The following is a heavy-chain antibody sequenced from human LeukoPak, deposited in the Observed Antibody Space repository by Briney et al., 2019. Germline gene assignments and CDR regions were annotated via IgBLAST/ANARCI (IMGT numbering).Heavy chain of an antibody. CDR3: ARDPVEGGLDF. CDR2: IGSGGTA. CDR1: GFSLSIYS. V-gene: IGHV3-69-1*01. Sequence: GGSVRLSCSVSGFSLSIYSMDWVRQAPGQGLEWISYIGSGGTAYYADSVLGRFTVSRDNAKNSVYLQMNSLTVDDTAIYYCARDPVEGGLDFWGQGVLVTVSS. D-gene: IGHD3-3*01. J-gene: IGHJ4*02.